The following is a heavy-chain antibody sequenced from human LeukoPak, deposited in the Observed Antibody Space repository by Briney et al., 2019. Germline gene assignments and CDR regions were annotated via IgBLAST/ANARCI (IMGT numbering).Heavy chain of an antibody. CDR3: ARLPSYGDNFDY. V-gene: IGHV5-51*01. CDR2: IYPGDSDI. D-gene: IGHD4-17*01. CDR1: RYSFTSYW. J-gene: IGHJ4*02. Sequence: GESLKISCKGSRYSFTSYWIGWVRQMPGKGLELMGIIYPGDSDIRYSPSFQGQVTISADKSISTAFLQWSSLRASDTAMYYCARLPSYGDNFDYWGQGTLVTVSS.